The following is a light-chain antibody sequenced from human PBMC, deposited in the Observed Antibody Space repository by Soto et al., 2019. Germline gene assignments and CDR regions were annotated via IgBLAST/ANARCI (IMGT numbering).Light chain of an antibody. Sequence: DIQMTQSPSTLSASVGDRVTITCRASQTIGNWLAWYQQKAGKAPKLLIYKASSLEGGVPSRFSGSGAGTEFTLTISSLQPDDFATYDCQQYNGTCGQGTKVEIK. CDR1: QTIGNW. CDR3: QQYNGT. CDR2: KAS. V-gene: IGKV1-5*03. J-gene: IGKJ1*01.